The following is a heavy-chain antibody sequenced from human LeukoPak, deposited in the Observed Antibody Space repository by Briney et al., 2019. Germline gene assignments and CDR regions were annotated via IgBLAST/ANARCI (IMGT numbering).Heavy chain of an antibody. Sequence: KTSQTLSLTCTVSGGSISSGGYYWSWIRQHPGKGLEWIGYIYYSGSTYYNPSLKSRVTISVDTSKNQFSLKLSSVTAADTAVYYCARDHGRGFLDWFYPGGQGTLVTVSS. CDR2: IYYSGST. CDR3: ARDHGRGFLDWFYP. J-gene: IGHJ5*02. V-gene: IGHV4-31*03. CDR1: GGSISSGGYY. D-gene: IGHD3-3*01.